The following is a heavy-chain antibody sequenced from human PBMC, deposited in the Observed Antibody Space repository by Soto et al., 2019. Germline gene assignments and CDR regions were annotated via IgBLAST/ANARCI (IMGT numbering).Heavy chain of an antibody. V-gene: IGHV1-69*12. J-gene: IGHJ4*02. CDR2: IIPIFGTA. D-gene: IGHD3-22*01. Sequence: QVQLVQSGAEVKKPGSSVKVSCKASGGTFSSYAISWVRQAPGQGLEWMGGIIPIFGTANYAQKFQGRVTITADEATSTAYMELSSLRSEDTAVYYCARGDYMSGSGYYYSVDYWGQGTLVTVSS. CDR1: GGTFSSYA. CDR3: ARGDYMSGSGYYYSVDY.